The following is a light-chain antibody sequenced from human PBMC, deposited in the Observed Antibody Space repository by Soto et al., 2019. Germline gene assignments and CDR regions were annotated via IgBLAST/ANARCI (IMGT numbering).Light chain of an antibody. CDR2: EVS. CDR1: SSDIGGYNY. V-gene: IGLV2-8*01. Sequence: QSALTQPPSASGSPGQSVTISCTGTSSDIGGYNYVSWYQHHPGKAPKVMIYEVSKRPSGVPDRLSGSKSGNTASLTVSGLQPKDEADYYCSSYAGSNNLGVFGGGTKVTVL. J-gene: IGLJ3*02. CDR3: SSYAGSNNLGV.